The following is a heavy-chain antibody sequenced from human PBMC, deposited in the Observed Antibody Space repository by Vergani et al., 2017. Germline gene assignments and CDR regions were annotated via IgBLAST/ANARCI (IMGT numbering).Heavy chain of an antibody. J-gene: IGHJ6*02. D-gene: IGHD4-17*01. Sequence: QVQLVQSGAEVKKPGASVKVSCKASGYTFTSYGISWVRQAPGQGLEWMGWISAYNGNTNYAQKLQGRVTMTRDTSTSTAYMELMSLRSDDTAVYYCAGDGDYGDYVYYYYGMDVWGQGTTVTVSS. V-gene: IGHV1-18*01. CDR1: GYTFTSYG. CDR2: ISAYNGNT. CDR3: AGDGDYGDYVYYYYGMDV.